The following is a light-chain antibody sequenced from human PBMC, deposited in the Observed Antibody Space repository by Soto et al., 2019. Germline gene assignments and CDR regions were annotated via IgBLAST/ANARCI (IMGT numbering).Light chain of an antibody. CDR2: SAS. Sequence: DIQMTQTPSSLSASVGDKVTITCRASLGIRDDLSWYQQRPGNAPKRLIYSASSLQSGVPSRFSGSGSGTEFTLTISGLQPEDFATYFCLQHNSYPLTFGGGTNVDIK. V-gene: IGKV1-17*01. J-gene: IGKJ4*01. CDR1: LGIRDD. CDR3: LQHNSYPLT.